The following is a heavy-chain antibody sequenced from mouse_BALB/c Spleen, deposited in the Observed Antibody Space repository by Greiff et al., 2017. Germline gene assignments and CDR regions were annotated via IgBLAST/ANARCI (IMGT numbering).Heavy chain of an antibody. V-gene: IGHV3-6*02. J-gene: IGHJ2*01. CDR3: AREDGNYFDY. Sequence: DVQLQESGPGLVKPSQSLSLTCSVTGYSITSGYYWNLIRQPAGNKLEWMGYISYDGSTNYNPSLKNRNTITRDTSKNQFFLKFNSVTTEDTATYSVAREDGNYFDYWGQGTTLTVSS. CDR1: GYSITSGYY. D-gene: IGHD2-1*01. CDR2: ISYDGST.